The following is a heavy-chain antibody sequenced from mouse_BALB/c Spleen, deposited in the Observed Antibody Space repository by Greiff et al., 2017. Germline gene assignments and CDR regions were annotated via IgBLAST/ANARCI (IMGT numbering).Heavy chain of an antibody. Sequence: VQLQESGAELMKPGASVKISCKATGYTFSSYWIEWVKQRPGHGLEWIGEILPGSGSTNYNEKFKGKATFTADTSSNTAYMQLSSLTSEDSAVYYCASDDYDGGGFAYWGQGTLVTVSA. D-gene: IGHD2-4*01. CDR3: ASDDYDGGGFAY. CDR2: ILPGSGST. V-gene: IGHV1-9*01. CDR1: GYTFSSYW. J-gene: IGHJ3*01.